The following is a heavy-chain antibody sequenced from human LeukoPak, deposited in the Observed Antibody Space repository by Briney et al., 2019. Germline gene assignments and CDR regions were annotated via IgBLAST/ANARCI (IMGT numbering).Heavy chain of an antibody. V-gene: IGHV4-30-2*01. Sequence: PSETLSLTCAVSGGSISSGGYSWSWIRQPPGKGLEWIGYIYHSGSTYYNPPLKSRVTISVDRSKNQFSLKLSSVTAADTAVYYCARGNPYGDNDYWGQGTLVTVSS. CDR3: ARGNPYGDNDY. CDR2: IYHSGST. D-gene: IGHD4-17*01. J-gene: IGHJ4*02. CDR1: GGSISSGGYS.